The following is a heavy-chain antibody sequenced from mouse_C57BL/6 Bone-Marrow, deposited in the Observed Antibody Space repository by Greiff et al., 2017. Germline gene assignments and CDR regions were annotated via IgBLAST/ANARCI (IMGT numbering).Heavy chain of an antibody. CDR1: GYTFTSYW. CDR2: IDPSDSYT. Sequence: QVQLQQPGAELVRPGTSVKLSCKASGYTFTSYWMHWVQQRPGQGLEWIGVIDPSDSYTNYNQKFKGKATLTVDTSSSTAYMQLSSLTSEDSAVYYCARGAVRTWFAYWGQGTLVTVSA. V-gene: IGHV1-59*01. J-gene: IGHJ3*01. CDR3: ARGAVRTWFAY. D-gene: IGHD1-1*01.